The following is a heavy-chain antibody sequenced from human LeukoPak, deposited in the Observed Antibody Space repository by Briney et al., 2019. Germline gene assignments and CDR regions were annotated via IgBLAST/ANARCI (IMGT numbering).Heavy chain of an antibody. CDR1: GYTFTGYY. Sequence: ASVKVSCKASGYTFTGYYMHWVRQAPGQGLEWMGWINPNSGGTNYAQKFQGRVTMTRDTSISTAYMELSRLRSDDTAVYYCARDLLVGSSSLFDYWGQGTLVTVSS. V-gene: IGHV1-2*02. CDR2: INPNSGGT. D-gene: IGHD6-6*01. J-gene: IGHJ4*02. CDR3: ARDLLVGSSSLFDY.